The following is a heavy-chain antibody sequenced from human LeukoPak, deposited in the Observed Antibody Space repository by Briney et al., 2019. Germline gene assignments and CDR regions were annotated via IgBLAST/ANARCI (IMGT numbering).Heavy chain of an antibody. CDR3: ARGGGRIWDIVVVPAAPHYGMDV. Sequence: PGGSLRLSCAASGFTLSSYAMSWVRQAPGKGLEWVSAISGSGGSTYYADSVKGRFTISRDNSKNTLYLQMNSLRAEDTAVYYCARGGGRIWDIVVVPAAPHYGMDVWGQGTTVTVSS. D-gene: IGHD2-2*01. V-gene: IGHV3-23*01. CDR1: GFTLSSYA. CDR2: ISGSGGST. J-gene: IGHJ6*02.